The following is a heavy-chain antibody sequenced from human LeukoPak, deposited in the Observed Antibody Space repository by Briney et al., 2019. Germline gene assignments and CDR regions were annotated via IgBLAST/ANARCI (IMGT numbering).Heavy chain of an antibody. J-gene: IGHJ5*02. Sequence: PGGSLRLSCAASGFTFSSYAMSWVRQAPGKGLEWVSSISRTGGSTYYTDSVKGRFTISRDNSKNTLYLQMNSLRAEDTAVYYCAKGDSSGYNRNLFDPWGQGTLVTVSS. D-gene: IGHD3-22*01. V-gene: IGHV3-23*01. CDR3: AKGDSSGYNRNLFDP. CDR2: ISRTGGST. CDR1: GFTFSSYA.